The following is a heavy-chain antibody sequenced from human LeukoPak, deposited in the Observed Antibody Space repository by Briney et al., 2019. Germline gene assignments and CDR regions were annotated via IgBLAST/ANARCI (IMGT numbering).Heavy chain of an antibody. V-gene: IGHV3-48*01. J-gene: IGHJ3*02. Sequence: LPGGSLRLSCAASGFTFSSYSMNWVRQAPGKGLEWVSYISSYSSTLYYADSVKGRFTISRDNSKNTLYLQMNSLRAEDTAVYYCAKDRSSSWYDAFDIWGQGTMVTVSS. D-gene: IGHD6-13*01. CDR1: GFTFSSYS. CDR2: ISSYSSTL. CDR3: AKDRSSSWYDAFDI.